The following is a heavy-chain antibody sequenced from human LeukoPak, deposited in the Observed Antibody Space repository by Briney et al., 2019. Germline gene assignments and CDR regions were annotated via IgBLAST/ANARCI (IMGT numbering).Heavy chain of an antibody. CDR3: ARRGSDNQDLDYFFGY. CDR2: ISKSSRYI. V-gene: IGHV3-21*01. D-gene: IGHD3-9*01. Sequence: GGSLRLSCAASGFTFNTFTMNWVRQAPGKGLEWVSSISKSSRYIYYGDSLKGRFTISRDNARNSLSLQMNGLRAEDTAVYYCARRGSDNQDLDYFFGYWGQGTLVTVSS. J-gene: IGHJ4*02. CDR1: GFTFNTFT.